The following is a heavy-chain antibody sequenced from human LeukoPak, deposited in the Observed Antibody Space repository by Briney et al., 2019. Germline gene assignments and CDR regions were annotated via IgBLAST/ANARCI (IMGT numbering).Heavy chain of an antibody. V-gene: IGHV3-30*02. D-gene: IGHD4-17*01. CDR1: GFTFSSYG. J-gene: IGHJ6*02. Sequence: GGSLRLSCAASGFTFSSYGMHWVRQAPGKGLEWVAFIRYDGSNKYYADSVKGRFTISRDNAKNTLYLQMNSLRAEDTAVYYCARLDYGDYNYYYYGMDVWGQGATVTVSS. CDR2: IRYDGSNK. CDR3: ARLDYGDYNYYYYGMDV.